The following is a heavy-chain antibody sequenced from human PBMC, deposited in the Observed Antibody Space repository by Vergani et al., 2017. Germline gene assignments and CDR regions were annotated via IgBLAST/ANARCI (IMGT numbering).Heavy chain of an antibody. J-gene: IGHJ5*02. Sequence: QVQLQESGPGLVKPSENLSLTCTVSGGSVSSGSYYWSWIRQPPGKGLEWIGVIYYSGSTNYNPSLKTRVTISVDTSKNQFSLKLSSVTAAETAVYYCARVGIAAAGTVRRGDWFDPWGQGTLVTVSS. D-gene: IGHD6-13*01. CDR1: GGSVSSGSYY. CDR2: IYYSGST. V-gene: IGHV4-61*01. CDR3: ARVGIAAAGTVRRGDWFDP.